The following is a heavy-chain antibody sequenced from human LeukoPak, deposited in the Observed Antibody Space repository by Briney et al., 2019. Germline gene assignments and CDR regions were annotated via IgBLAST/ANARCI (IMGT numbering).Heavy chain of an antibody. D-gene: IGHD5-12*01. V-gene: IGHV3-23*01. CDR2: ISGSGGST. Sequence: LAGGSLRHSCAASGFTFSSYAMSWVRQAPGKGLEWVSAISGSGGSTYYADSVKGRFTISRDNSKNTLYLQMNSLRAEDTAVYYCAKSEWLRPYYFDYWGQGTLVTVSS. CDR1: GFTFSSYA. J-gene: IGHJ4*02. CDR3: AKSEWLRPYYFDY.